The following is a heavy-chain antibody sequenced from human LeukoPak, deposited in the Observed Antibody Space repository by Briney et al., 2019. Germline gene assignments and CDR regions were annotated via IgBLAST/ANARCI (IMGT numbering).Heavy chain of an antibody. J-gene: IGHJ4*02. Sequence: GGSLRLSCAASGFTFSYYGIHWVRQAPGKGLEWVAVISYDGSNKYYADSVKGRFAISRDNSKNTLYLQMNSLRAEDTAVYYCAKDITRYGGNAVDYWGQGTLVTVSS. CDR1: GFTFSYYG. V-gene: IGHV3-30*18. CDR2: ISYDGSNK. D-gene: IGHD4-23*01. CDR3: AKDITRYGGNAVDY.